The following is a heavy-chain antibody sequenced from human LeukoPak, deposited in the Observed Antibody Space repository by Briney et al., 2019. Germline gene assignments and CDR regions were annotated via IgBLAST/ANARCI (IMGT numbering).Heavy chain of an antibody. Sequence: GASVKVSCKASGYTFTSYGISWVRQAPGQGLEWMGWISAYNGNTNYAQKLRGRVTMTTDTSTSTAYMELRSLRSDDTAVYYCARDSPLYYDILTGYPTAHDAFDIWGQGTMVTVSS. CDR2: ISAYNGNT. CDR3: ARDSPLYYDILTGYPTAHDAFDI. D-gene: IGHD3-9*01. J-gene: IGHJ3*02. CDR1: GYTFTSYG. V-gene: IGHV1-18*01.